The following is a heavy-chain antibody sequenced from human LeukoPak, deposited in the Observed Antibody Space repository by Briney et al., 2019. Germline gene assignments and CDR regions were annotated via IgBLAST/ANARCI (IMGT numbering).Heavy chain of an antibody. V-gene: IGHV3-30-3*01. J-gene: IGHJ4*02. CDR2: ISYDGSNK. Sequence: GGSLRLSCAASGFTFSSYAMHWVRQAPGKGLEWVAVISYDGSNKYYADSVKGRFTISRDNSKNTLYLQMNSLRAEDTAVYYCARDAAGTFLSGFDYWGQGTLVTVSS. D-gene: IGHD6-13*01. CDR3: ARDAAGTFLSGFDY. CDR1: GFTFSSYA.